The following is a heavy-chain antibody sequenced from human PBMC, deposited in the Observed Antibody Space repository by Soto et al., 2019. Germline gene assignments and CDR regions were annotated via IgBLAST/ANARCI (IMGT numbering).Heavy chain of an antibody. CDR1: GYTFTSYG. D-gene: IGHD6-13*01. J-gene: IGHJ6*02. CDR2: ISAYNGNT. CDR3: ARTGGLPGIAAAVGRGMDV. Sequence: ASVKVSCKASGYTFTSYGISWVRQAPGQGLEWMGWISAYNGNTNYAQKLQGRVTMTTDTSTSTAYMELRSLRSDDTAVYYCARTGGLPGIAAAVGRGMDVWGQGTTVTVSS. V-gene: IGHV1-18*01.